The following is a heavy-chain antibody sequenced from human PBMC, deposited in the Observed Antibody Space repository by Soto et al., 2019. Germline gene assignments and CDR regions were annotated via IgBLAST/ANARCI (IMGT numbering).Heavy chain of an antibody. V-gene: IGHV4-4*07. J-gene: IGHJ4*02. CDR3: ARVGYDSSGYPLDY. CDR2: VFSSVSA. D-gene: IGHD3-22*01. Sequence: SETLSLTCIVSGVSVRSYTWSWVRQPANKGLEWIGRVFSSVSATYNPSLKSRVSISVDTSKNQFSLKLTSVTAADTAVYYCARVGYDSSGYPLDYWGQGTLVTV. CDR1: GVSVRSYT.